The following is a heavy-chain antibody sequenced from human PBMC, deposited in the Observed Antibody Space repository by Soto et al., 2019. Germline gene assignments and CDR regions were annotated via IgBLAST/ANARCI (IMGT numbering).Heavy chain of an antibody. CDR2: INDRGSI. Sequence: QVQLQQWGAGPLRPLETLSLTCGVSGGSFSGYYWAWIRQSPGKGLEWIGEINDRGSINYNPSLKSRVSMSFDTSKNHYSLNLRPVTAADTAVYYCARESHDILTGPPWVWYFDLWGRGTLVTVSS. D-gene: IGHD3-9*01. CDR3: ARESHDILTGPPWVWYFDL. CDR1: GGSFSGYY. V-gene: IGHV4-34*01. J-gene: IGHJ2*01.